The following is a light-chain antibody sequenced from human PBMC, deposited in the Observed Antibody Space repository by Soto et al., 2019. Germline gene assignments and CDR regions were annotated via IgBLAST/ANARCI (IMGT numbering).Light chain of an antibody. CDR2: RDT. CDR1: SSNIGAGYD. V-gene: IGLV1-40*01. Sequence: QPVLTQPPSVSGAPGQRVTISCTGSSSNIGAGYDVHWYQQLPGTAPKLLIYRDTNRPSGVPDRFSGSKSGTSASLAITGLQADDEADYYCQSYDSSLSGVVFGGGTQLTVL. J-gene: IGLJ2*01. CDR3: QSYDSSLSGVV.